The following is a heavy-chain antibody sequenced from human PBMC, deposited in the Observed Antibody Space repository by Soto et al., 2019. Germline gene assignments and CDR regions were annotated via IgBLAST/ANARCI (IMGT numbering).Heavy chain of an antibody. J-gene: IGHJ4*02. D-gene: IGHD2-21*01. CDR3: ASPNPQRGSGFLFDY. V-gene: IGHV1-69*02. CDR2: IIPILGIT. CDR1: GGTFSSYT. Sequence: QVQLVQSGAEVKKPGSSVKVSCKASGGTFSSYTISWVRQAPGQGLEWMGMIIPILGITNYAQKFQGRVTSTADKPTSTGYMELSSLRSEYTAVYYSASPNPQRGSGFLFDYLVQGILVTVSS.